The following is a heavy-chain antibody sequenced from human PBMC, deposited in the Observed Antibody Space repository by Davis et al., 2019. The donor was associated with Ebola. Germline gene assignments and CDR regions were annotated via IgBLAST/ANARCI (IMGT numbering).Heavy chain of an antibody. V-gene: IGHV3-66*01. J-gene: IGHJ5*02. CDR2: IQSPVRI. CDR1: GFFVRNNY. Sequence: PGGSLRLSCTASGFFVRNNYMSWVRQAPGKGLEWVSLIQSPVRISYADSVKGRFTISRDDSNNILFLQMDSLRLEDTGSYYCTRGGGSGSQRPWGQGTLVTVSS. D-gene: IGHD3-10*01. CDR3: TRGGGSGSQRP.